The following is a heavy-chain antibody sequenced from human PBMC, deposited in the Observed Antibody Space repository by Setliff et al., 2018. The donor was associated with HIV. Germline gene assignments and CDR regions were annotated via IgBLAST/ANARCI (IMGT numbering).Heavy chain of an antibody. Sequence: ASVKVSCKPSGYTFTAYGLSWVRQAPGQGLEWMGWISTYRDETSYAQKLQGRVTMTTDTSTSTAYMDLRRLTFDDTAVYYCARDVEHMMDVWGQGTTVTVSS. V-gene: IGHV1-18*01. CDR1: GYTFTAYG. CDR2: ISTYRDET. CDR3: ARDVEHMMDV. J-gene: IGHJ6*02.